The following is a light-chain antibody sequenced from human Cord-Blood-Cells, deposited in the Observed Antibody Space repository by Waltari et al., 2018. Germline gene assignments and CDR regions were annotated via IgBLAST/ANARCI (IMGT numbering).Light chain of an antibody. J-gene: IGLJ3*02. V-gene: IGLV2-14*01. CDR1: SSDVGGYNY. Sequence: QSALTQPASVSGSPGQSITISCTGTSSDVGGYNYVSWYQQHPGKAPKLMIYDVSKRPSGCSNPFSGSKSGNTASLTISGLQAEDEAEYYCSSYTSSSTWVFGGGTKLTVL. CDR2: DVS. CDR3: SSYTSSSTWV.